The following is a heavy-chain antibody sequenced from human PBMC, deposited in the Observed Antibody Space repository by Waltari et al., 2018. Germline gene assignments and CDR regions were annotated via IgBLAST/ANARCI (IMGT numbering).Heavy chain of an antibody. CDR2: ICSGGNT. Sequence: EEQLVESGGGLVQPGGSLRLSCAVSGLNININYRCWVRQAPGKGLEWVSVICSGGNTYYADSVKGRFIISRDTSKNTLYLQMNSLRAEDTAIYYCARDHHVLRFSYGLDVWGQGTTVTVSS. CDR3: ARDHHVLRFSYGLDV. V-gene: IGHV3-66*01. D-gene: IGHD3-3*01. CDR1: GLNININY. J-gene: IGHJ6*02.